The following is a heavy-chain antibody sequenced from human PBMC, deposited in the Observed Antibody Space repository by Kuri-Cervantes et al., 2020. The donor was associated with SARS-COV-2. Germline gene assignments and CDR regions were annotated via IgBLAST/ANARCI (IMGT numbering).Heavy chain of an antibody. CDR2: INPSGGST. CDR3: ARDLPAYYYDSSGYPL. V-gene: IGHV1-46*01. CDR1: GYTFTSYY. Sequence: ASVKVSCKASGYTFTSYYMHWVRQAPGQGLEWMGIINPSGGSTSYAQKFQGRVTMTRDTSTSTVYMELSSLRSEDTAVYYCARDLPAYYYDSSGYPLWGQGTLVTVSS. D-gene: IGHD3-22*01. J-gene: IGHJ4*02.